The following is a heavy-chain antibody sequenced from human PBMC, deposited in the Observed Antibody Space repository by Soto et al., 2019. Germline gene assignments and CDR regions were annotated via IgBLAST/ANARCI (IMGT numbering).Heavy chain of an antibody. J-gene: IGHJ6*02. Sequence: GGSLRLSCAASGFTFSSYGMHWVRQAPGKGLEWVAVISYDGSNKYYADSVKGRFTISRDNSKNTLYLQMNSLRAEDTAVYYCAKDLQQHYYYGMDVWGQGTTVTVSS. D-gene: IGHD6-13*01. CDR2: ISYDGSNK. CDR1: GFTFSSYG. CDR3: AKDLQQHYYYGMDV. V-gene: IGHV3-30*18.